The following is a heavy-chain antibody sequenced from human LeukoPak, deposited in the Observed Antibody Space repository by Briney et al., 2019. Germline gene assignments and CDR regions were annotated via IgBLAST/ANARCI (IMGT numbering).Heavy chain of an antibody. Sequence: GGSLRLSCAASGFTFSNYIMNWVRQAPGKGLEWVSSISSSSSYIYYADSVKGRFTISRDNAKNSPYLQMNSLRAEDTAVYYCARDARRFGEPRLFDPWGQGTLVTVSS. CDR2: ISSSSSYI. CDR1: GFTFSNYI. V-gene: IGHV3-21*01. CDR3: ARDARRFGEPRLFDP. D-gene: IGHD3-10*01. J-gene: IGHJ5*02.